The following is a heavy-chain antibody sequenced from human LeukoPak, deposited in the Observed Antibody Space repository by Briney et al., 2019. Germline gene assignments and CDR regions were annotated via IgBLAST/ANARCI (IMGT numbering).Heavy chain of an antibody. D-gene: IGHD2-2*01. CDR2: ISSSSSYI. V-gene: IGHV3-21*04. CDR3: VRGQAIVVVPVAMGF. J-gene: IGHJ4*02. Sequence: GGSLRLSCAASGFTFSSYSMNWVRQAPGKGLEWVSSISSSSSYIYYADSVKGRFTISRDNAKNSLYLQMDSLRAEDTALYYCVRGQAIVVVPVAMGFWGQGTLVTVSS. CDR1: GFTFSSYS.